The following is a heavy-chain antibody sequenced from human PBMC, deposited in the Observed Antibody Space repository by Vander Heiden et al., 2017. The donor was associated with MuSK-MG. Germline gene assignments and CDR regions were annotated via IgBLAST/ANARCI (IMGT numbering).Heavy chain of an antibody. CDR1: GFTFSSYA. Sequence: VRRVESGGGVVQLGRSLRLSYSASGFTFSSYAMHWVRQAPGKGLEWVAVISYDGSNKYYADSVKGRFTIPRDNSKNTLYLQMNSLRAEDTAVYYCARDYYYGSAHYYYGMDVWGQGTTVTVSS. D-gene: IGHD3-10*01. J-gene: IGHJ6*02. CDR3: ARDYYYGSAHYYYGMDV. V-gene: IGHV3-30*04. CDR2: ISYDGSNK.